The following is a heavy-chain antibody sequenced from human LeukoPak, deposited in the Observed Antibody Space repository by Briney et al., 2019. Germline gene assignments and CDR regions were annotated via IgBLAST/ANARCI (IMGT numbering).Heavy chain of an antibody. CDR3: ARGAATGYYYYGMDV. Sequence: ASVKVSCKASGYTFTSYGISWVRQAPGQGLEWMGWISAYNGNTNYAQKLQGRVTMTTDTSTSTAYMELRSLRSDDTAVYYCARGAATGYYYYGMDVWGQGTTVTVPS. D-gene: IGHD3-10*01. V-gene: IGHV1-18*01. CDR2: ISAYNGNT. CDR1: GYTFTSYG. J-gene: IGHJ6*02.